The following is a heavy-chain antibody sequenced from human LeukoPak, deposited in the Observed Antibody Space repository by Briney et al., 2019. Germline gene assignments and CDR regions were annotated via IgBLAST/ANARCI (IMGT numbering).Heavy chain of an antibody. CDR1: GGTFSSYA. CDR3: AGSTVTRLAEYFQH. CDR2: IIPIFGTA. V-gene: IGHV1-69*13. D-gene: IGHD4-17*01. Sequence: GASVKVSCKASGGTFSSYAISWVRQAPGQGLEWMGGIIPIFGTANYAQKFQGRVTITADESTSTAYMEPSSLRSEDTAVYYCAGSTVTRLAEYFQHWGQGTLVTVSS. J-gene: IGHJ1*01.